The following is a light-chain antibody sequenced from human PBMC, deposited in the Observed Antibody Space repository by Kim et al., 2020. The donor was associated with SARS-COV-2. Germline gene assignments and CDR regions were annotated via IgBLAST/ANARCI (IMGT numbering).Light chain of an antibody. CDR3: QQYGSS. V-gene: IGKV3-20*01. J-gene: IGKJ2*01. Sequence: EIVLTQSPGTLSLSPGERATLSCRASQSGSSSYLAWYQQKPGQAPRLLIYGASSRATGIPDRFSGSGSGTDFTLTISRLEPEDFAVYYCQQYGSSLGQGTKLEIK. CDR2: GAS. CDR1: QSGSSSY.